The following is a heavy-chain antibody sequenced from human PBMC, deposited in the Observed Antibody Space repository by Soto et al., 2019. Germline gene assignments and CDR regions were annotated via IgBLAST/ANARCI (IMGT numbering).Heavy chain of an antibody. CDR1: GGSISRYD. CDR2: IYYSGST. V-gene: IGHV4-59*01. D-gene: IGHD6-13*01. CDR3: ASRSIAAAGTNYYYGMDV. Sequence: SDTLSLTCTVSGGSISRYDWSWIRQPPGKGLEWIGYIYYSGSTNYNPSLKSRVTISVDTSKNQCSLKLISVTAGETAVGDCASRSIAAAGTNYYYGMDVWGQGTTVTV. J-gene: IGHJ6*02.